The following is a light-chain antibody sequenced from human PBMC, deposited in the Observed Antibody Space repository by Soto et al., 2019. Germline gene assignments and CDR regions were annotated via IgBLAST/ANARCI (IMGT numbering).Light chain of an antibody. V-gene: IGLV2-14*01. CDR1: SSDVGFYNY. CDR2: EVS. Sequence: QSVLTQPASVSGSPGQSITMSCTGTSSDVGFYNYVSWYQQHPGKAPKLMIYEVSYRPSGVSNRFSGSKSGNTASLTISGLQAEDEADYYCSSYTSSTTLGVFGTGTKVTVL. CDR3: SSYTSSTTLGV. J-gene: IGLJ1*01.